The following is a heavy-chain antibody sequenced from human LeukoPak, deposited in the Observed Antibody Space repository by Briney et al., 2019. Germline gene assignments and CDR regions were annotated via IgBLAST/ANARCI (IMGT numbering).Heavy chain of an antibody. V-gene: IGHV3-23*01. CDR1: GFTLNNFA. J-gene: IGHJ4*02. CDR3: AKQAAGSSTWRSQHFDR. CDR2: ISVVGGAT. Sequence: PGGSLRLSCGASGFTLNNFAMTWVRQAPGKGWEWLSVISVVGGATHYADSVKGRFTISRDNSKDTVYLQMDSLRAEDTAIYFCAKQAAGSSTWRSQHFDRWGQGTLVTVSS. D-gene: IGHD2-2*01.